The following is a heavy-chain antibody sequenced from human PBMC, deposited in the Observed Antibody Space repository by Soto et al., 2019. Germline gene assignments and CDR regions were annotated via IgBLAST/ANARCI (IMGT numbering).Heavy chain of an antibody. CDR1: GGSISSCGYY. V-gene: IGHV4-31*03. CDR2: IYYSGST. Sequence: TLSLTCTVSGGSISSCGYYWSWIRQHPGKGLEWIGYIYYSGSTYYNPSLKSRVTISVDTSKNQFSLKPSSVTAADTAVYYCTSLPQQLVYWFDPWGQGTLVTVSS. J-gene: IGHJ5*01. D-gene: IGHD6-13*01. CDR3: TSLPQQLVYWFDP.